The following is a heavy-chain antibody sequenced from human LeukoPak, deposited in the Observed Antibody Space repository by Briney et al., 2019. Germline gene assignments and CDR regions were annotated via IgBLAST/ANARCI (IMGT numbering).Heavy chain of an antibody. CDR2: IYYSGST. J-gene: IGHJ3*02. V-gene: IGHV4-30-4*08. CDR1: GGSISSGDYY. CDR3: ATHSSGYDSGNDAFDI. D-gene: IGHD3-22*01. Sequence: SETLSLTCTVSGGSISSGDYYWSWVRQPPGKGLEWIGYIYYSGSTYYNPSLKSRVTISVDTSKDRFSLKLSSVTAADTAVYYCATHSSGYDSGNDAFDIWGQGTMVTVSS.